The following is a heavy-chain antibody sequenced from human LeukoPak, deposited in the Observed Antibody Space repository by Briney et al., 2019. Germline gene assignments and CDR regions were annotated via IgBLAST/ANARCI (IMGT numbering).Heavy chain of an antibody. CDR3: ARLYITMVRGLNWFDP. Sequence: SETLSLTCTVSGGSISSYYWSWIRQPAGKGLEWIGRIYTSGSTNYNPSLKSRVTMSVDTSKNQFSLKLSSVTAADTAVYYCARLYITMVRGLNWFDPWGQGTLVTVSS. V-gene: IGHV4-4*07. CDR1: GGSISSYY. D-gene: IGHD3-10*01. CDR2: IYTSGST. J-gene: IGHJ5*02.